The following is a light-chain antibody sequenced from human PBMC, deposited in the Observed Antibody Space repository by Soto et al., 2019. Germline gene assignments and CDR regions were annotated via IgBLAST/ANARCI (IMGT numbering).Light chain of an antibody. CDR1: QSVENY. Sequence: EIVLTQSPATLSLSPGERATLSCRASQSVENYLAWFQQKRGQAPRLLIYDTSHRAAGIPDRFSGSGSGTDFTLTISSLEPEDFAVYYCHQRYIWPPLTFGGGTKVEIK. J-gene: IGKJ4*01. CDR3: HQRYIWPPLT. V-gene: IGKV3-11*01. CDR2: DTS.